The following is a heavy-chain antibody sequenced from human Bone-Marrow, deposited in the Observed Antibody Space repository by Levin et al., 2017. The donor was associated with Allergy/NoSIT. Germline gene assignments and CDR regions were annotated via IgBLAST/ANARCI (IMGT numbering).Heavy chain of an antibody. J-gene: IGHJ4*02. Sequence: GESLKISCAASGFTFSDHYMDWVRQAPGKGLEWVGRTRNKANSYTTEYAASVKGRFTVSRDDSKNSLYLQMNSLNTEDTAVYYCTRTTSGRRDYYFDYWGQGTLVTVSS. CDR3: TRTTSGRRDYYFDY. CDR1: GFTFSDHY. V-gene: IGHV3-72*01. D-gene: IGHD6-19*01. CDR2: TRNKANSYTT.